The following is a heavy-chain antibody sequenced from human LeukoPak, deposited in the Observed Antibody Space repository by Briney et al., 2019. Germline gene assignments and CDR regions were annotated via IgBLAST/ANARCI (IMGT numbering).Heavy chain of an antibody. V-gene: IGHV5-51*01. CDR2: IYPGDSNI. CDR1: GYSSTSYW. CDR3: AKYYEFSSSSEVGFDY. J-gene: IGHJ4*02. D-gene: IGHD3-3*01. Sequence: GESLKISCKGSGYSSTSYWIGRVRQMPGKSLEGSGPIYPGDSNIRYSPSFQGQVTMSADKSISTACRKWSSLKAADTAMYYCAKYYEFSSSSEVGFDYWGQGTLVTVSS.